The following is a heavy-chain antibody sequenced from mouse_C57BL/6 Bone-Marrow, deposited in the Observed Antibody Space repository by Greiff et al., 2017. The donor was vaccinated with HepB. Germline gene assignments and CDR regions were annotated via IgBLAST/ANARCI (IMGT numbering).Heavy chain of an antibody. CDR3: ARGPYYGFAY. CDR1: GYAFSSSW. V-gene: IGHV1-82*01. CDR2: IYPGDGDT. D-gene: IGHD1-1*01. Sequence: LQESGPELVKPGASVKISCKASGYAFSSSWMNWVKQRPGKGLEWIGRIYPGDGDTNYNGKFKGKATLTADKSSSTAYMQLSSLTSEDSAVYFCARGPYYGFAYWGQGTLVTVSA. J-gene: IGHJ3*01.